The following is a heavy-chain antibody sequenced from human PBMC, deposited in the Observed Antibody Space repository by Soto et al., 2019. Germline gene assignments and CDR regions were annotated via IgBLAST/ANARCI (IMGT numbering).Heavy chain of an antibody. Sequence: ASVKVSCKASGYTFTSYGISWVRQAPGQGLEWMGWISAYNGSTNYAQKLQGRVTMTTDTSTSTAYMELRSLRSDDTAVYYCARDQVVAGYYYYYMDVWGKGTTVTVSS. CDR3: ARDQVVAGYYYYYMDV. D-gene: IGHD6-19*01. J-gene: IGHJ6*03. V-gene: IGHV1-18*01. CDR1: GYTFTSYG. CDR2: ISAYNGST.